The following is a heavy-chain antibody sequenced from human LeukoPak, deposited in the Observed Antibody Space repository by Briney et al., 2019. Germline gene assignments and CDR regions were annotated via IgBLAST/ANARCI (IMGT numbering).Heavy chain of an antibody. D-gene: IGHD2-15*01. Sequence: PGGSLRLSCAASGFAFSSYAMSWVRQAPGKGLEWVSAISGSGGSTYYADSVKGRFTISRDNSKNTLDLQMNSLRVEDTAEYYCVKDRCGTTCYSDFDSWGQGTLVTVSS. V-gene: IGHV3-23*01. CDR3: VKDRCGTTCYSDFDS. J-gene: IGHJ4*02. CDR2: ISGSGGST. CDR1: GFAFSSYA.